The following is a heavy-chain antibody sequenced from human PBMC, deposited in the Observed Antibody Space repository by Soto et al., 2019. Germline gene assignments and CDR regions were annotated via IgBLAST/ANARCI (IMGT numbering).Heavy chain of an antibody. CDR1: GFTFTSCA. D-gene: IGHD2-21*02. Sequence: SVKVSCKASGFTFTSCAVRWVRQARGQRLEWIGWIVVGSGNTNYAQKFQERVTITRDMSTSTAYMELSSLRSEDTAVYYCAAPPGVVTPWDAFDIWGQGTMVTVSS. V-gene: IGHV1-58*01. J-gene: IGHJ3*02. CDR3: AAPPGVVTPWDAFDI. CDR2: IVVGSGNT.